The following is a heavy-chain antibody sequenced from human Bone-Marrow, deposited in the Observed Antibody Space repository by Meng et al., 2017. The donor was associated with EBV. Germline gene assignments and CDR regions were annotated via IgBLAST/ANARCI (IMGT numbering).Heavy chain of an antibody. CDR1: GAPFSGY. Sequence: QVHLQQWGAGLLKPSETLSVPCGVYGAPFSGYWSWVRQPPGKGLEWIGEITHSGSTNYNVSLKSRVTISIDTSKNQFSLKLSSVTATDTAVYYCAPGFRSWSGSYSSWGQGTLVTVSS. J-gene: IGHJ4*02. D-gene: IGHD1-26*01. CDR2: ITHSGST. V-gene: IGHV4-34*01. CDR3: APGFRSWSGSYSS.